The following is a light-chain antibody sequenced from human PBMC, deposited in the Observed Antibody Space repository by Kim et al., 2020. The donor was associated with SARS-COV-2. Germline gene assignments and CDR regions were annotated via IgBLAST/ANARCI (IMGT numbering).Light chain of an antibody. V-gene: IGKV1-5*01. CDR2: DAS. CDR1: QSVSSY. Sequence: SASIGDRVAITCRASQSVSSYLAWYQQKPGKAPKLLIYDASSLESGVPPRFSGSGSGTELTLTISSLQPDDFATYYCQQYISYPYTFGQGTKLEI. CDR3: QQYISYPYT. J-gene: IGKJ2*01.